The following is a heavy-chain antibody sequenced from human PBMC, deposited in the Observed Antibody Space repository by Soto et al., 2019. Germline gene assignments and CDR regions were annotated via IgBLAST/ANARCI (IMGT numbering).Heavy chain of an antibody. CDR2: ISWNSGSI. J-gene: IGHJ4*02. Sequence: EVQLVESGGGLVQPGRSLRLSCAASGFTFDDYAMHWVRQAPGKGLEWVSGISWNSGSIGYADSVKGRSTISRDNAKNSLYLQMNSLRAEDTALYYCAKGGRDYYGSGSYPYYFDYWGQGTLVTVSS. CDR3: AKGGRDYYGSGSYPYYFDY. V-gene: IGHV3-9*01. CDR1: GFTFDDYA. D-gene: IGHD3-10*01.